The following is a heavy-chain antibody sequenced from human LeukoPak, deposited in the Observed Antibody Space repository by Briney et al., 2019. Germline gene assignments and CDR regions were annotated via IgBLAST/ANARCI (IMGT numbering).Heavy chain of an antibody. CDR3: ARGKRWLQLAVDY. CDR1: GGSISSYY. D-gene: IGHD5-24*01. Sequence: SETLSLTCTVSGGSISSYYWSWIRQPPGKGLEWIGYIYYSGSTNYNPSLKSRVTISVDTSKNQFSLQLSSVSAADRHVYYCARGKRWLQLAVDYWGQGTLLTVPS. J-gene: IGHJ4*02. V-gene: IGHV4-59*12. CDR2: IYYSGST.